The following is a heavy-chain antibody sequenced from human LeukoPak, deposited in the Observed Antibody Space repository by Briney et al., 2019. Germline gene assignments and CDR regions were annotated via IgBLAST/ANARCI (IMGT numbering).Heavy chain of an antibody. CDR2: IIPIFGTA. CDR1: GGTFSSYA. Sequence: SVKVSCKASGGTFSSYAISWVRQAPGQGLEWMGGIIPIFGTANYAQKFQGRVTITADESTSTAYMELSSLRSEDTAVYYCARGIIVGGYCSSTSCHAFDIWGQGTMVTVSS. V-gene: IGHV1-69*01. CDR3: ARGIIVGGYCSSTSCHAFDI. J-gene: IGHJ3*02. D-gene: IGHD2-2*01.